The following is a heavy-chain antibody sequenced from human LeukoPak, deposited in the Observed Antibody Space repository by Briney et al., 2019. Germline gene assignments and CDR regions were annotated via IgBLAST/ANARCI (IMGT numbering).Heavy chain of an antibody. D-gene: IGHD4-17*01. V-gene: IGHV3-53*05. Sequence: GGSLRLSCAASGFTVSSNYMNWVRQAPGKGLEWVSVIYSGGSTYYADSVRGRFTISRDNSKNTLYLQMNSLRAEDTAVYYCAKGDYGPEYYFDYWGQGTLVTVSS. CDR2: IYSGGST. J-gene: IGHJ4*02. CDR3: AKGDYGPEYYFDY. CDR1: GFTVSSNY.